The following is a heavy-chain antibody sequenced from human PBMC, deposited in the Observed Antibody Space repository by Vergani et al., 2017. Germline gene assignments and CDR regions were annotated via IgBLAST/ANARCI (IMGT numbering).Heavy chain of an antibody. Sequence: QLQLQESGPGLVKPSETLSLTCTVSGGSLSSSSYYWGWIRQPPGKGLEWIGSIYYSGSTYYNPSLKSRVTISVDTSKNQFSLKLSSVTAADTAVYYCARIRITMVRGVNWFDPWGQGTLVTVSS. D-gene: IGHD3-10*01. J-gene: IGHJ5*02. V-gene: IGHV4-39*01. CDR3: ARIRITMVRGVNWFDP. CDR2: IYYSGST. CDR1: GGSLSSSSYY.